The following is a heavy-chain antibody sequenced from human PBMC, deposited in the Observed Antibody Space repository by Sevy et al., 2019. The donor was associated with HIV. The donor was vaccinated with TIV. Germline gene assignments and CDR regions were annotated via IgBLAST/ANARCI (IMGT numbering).Heavy chain of an antibody. CDR1: GFTFSSYS. CDR2: ISSSSSYI. Sequence: GGSLRLSCAASGFTFSSYSMNWVRQAPGMGLEWVSSISSSSSYIYYADSVEGRFTISRDNAKNSLYLQMNSLRAEDTAVYYCARAYSSGWYGYFQHWGQGTLVTVSS. CDR3: ARAYSSGWYGYFQH. J-gene: IGHJ1*01. V-gene: IGHV3-21*01. D-gene: IGHD6-19*01.